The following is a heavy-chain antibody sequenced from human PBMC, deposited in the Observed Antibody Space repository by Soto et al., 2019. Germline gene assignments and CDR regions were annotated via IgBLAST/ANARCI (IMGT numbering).Heavy chain of an antibody. J-gene: IGHJ6*02. V-gene: IGHV3-48*02. CDR1: GFTFSSYS. Sequence: HPGGSLRLSCAASGFTFSSYSMNWVRQAPGKGLEWVSYISSSSSTIYYADSVKGRFTISRDNAKNSLYLQMNSLRDEDTAVYYCASESIAAAGTPAYYGMDVWGQGTTVTVSS. CDR2: ISSSSSTI. D-gene: IGHD6-13*01. CDR3: ASESIAAAGTPAYYGMDV.